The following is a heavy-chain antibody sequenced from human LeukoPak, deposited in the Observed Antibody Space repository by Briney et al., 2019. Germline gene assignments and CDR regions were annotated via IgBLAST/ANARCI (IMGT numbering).Heavy chain of an antibody. Sequence: PGRSLRLSCAASGFTFSSYAMSWVRQAPGKGLEWVSAISGSGGSTYYADSVKGRFTISRDNSKNTLYLQMNSLRAEDTAVYYCAKEEEYCSSTSCYTMFDYWGQGTLVTVSS. CDR3: AKEEEYCSSTSCYTMFDY. CDR1: GFTFSSYA. V-gene: IGHV3-23*01. CDR2: ISGSGGST. J-gene: IGHJ4*02. D-gene: IGHD2-2*02.